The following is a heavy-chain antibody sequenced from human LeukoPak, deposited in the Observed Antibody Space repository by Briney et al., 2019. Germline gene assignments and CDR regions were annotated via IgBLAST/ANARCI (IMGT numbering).Heavy chain of an antibody. J-gene: IGHJ5*02. D-gene: IGHD3-10*01. CDR2: INVGNGNT. Sequence: GASVKVSCKASGYTFTSYAMHWVRQAPGQRLEWMGWINVGNGNTQYSQEFQGRVTISRDTSASTAYMKLSSLRSEDMAVYYCARGETPGSYYRSWGQGTLVTVSS. V-gene: IGHV1-3*03. CDR3: ARGETPGSYYRS. CDR1: GYTFTSYA.